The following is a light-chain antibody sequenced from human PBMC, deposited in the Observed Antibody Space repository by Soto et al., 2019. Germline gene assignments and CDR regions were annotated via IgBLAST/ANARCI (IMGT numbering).Light chain of an antibody. J-gene: IGKJ4*01. CDR3: QQYYSAPLT. CDR2: WAS. CDR1: QSVLYSSNNKNY. V-gene: IGKV4-1*01. Sequence: DIVMTQSPDSLAVSLGERATINGKSSQSVLYSSNNKNYLAWYQQKPGQPPKLLIYWASTRESGVPDRFSGSGSGTDFNLTISSLQAEDVAVYYCQQYYSAPLTFGGGNKVEIK.